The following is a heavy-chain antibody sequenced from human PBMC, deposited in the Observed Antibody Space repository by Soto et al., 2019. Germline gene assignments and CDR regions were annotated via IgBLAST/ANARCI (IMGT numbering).Heavy chain of an antibody. Sequence: PSETLSLTCAVSGGSISSSNWWSWVRQPPGKGLEWIGEIYHSGSTNYNPPLKSRVTISVDKSKNQFSLKLSSVTAADTAVYYCARAADYYGSGSPYAFDIRGQGTMVTVSS. J-gene: IGHJ3*02. V-gene: IGHV4-4*02. D-gene: IGHD3-10*01. CDR3: ARAADYYGSGSPYAFDI. CDR2: IYHSGST. CDR1: GGSISSSNW.